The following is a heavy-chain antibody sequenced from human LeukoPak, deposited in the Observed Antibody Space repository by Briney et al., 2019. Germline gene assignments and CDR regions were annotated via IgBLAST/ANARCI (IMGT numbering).Heavy chain of an antibody. J-gene: IGHJ4*02. Sequence: ASEKVSFKASGYTCTSYYMHWGRQAPGPGLEWMGIINPSGGSTSYGQTFQGRVTMTRDMSTSTVYMELTSLSSEDTAVYYCARDLPPDYYDSSGYPFDYWGQGTLVTVSS. CDR2: INPSGGST. CDR1: GYTCTSYY. D-gene: IGHD3-22*01. CDR3: ARDLPPDYYDSSGYPFDY. V-gene: IGHV1-46*01.